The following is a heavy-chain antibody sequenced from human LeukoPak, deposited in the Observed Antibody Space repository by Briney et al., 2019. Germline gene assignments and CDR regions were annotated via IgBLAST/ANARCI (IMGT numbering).Heavy chain of an antibody. Sequence: PGGSLRLSCAASGFTFSDYYMSWIRQAPGKGLEWVSYISSSGSTIYYADSVKGRFTISRDNAKNSLYLQMNSLRAEDTAVYYCARVHCSSTSCYIAYYYGMDVWGQGTTVTVSS. CDR3: ARVHCSSTSCYIAYYYGMDV. J-gene: IGHJ6*02. V-gene: IGHV3-11*01. CDR2: ISSSGSTI. CDR1: GFTFSDYY. D-gene: IGHD2-2*02.